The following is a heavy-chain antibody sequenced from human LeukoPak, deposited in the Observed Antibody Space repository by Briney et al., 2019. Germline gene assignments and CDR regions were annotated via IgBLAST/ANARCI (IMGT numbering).Heavy chain of an antibody. J-gene: IGHJ4*02. V-gene: IGHV3-21*01. CDR1: GFTFSSYS. D-gene: IGHD6-13*01. CDR2: ISSSSSYI. CDR3: ATIPEAVAATPLDY. Sequence: GGSLRLSCAASGFTFSSYSMNWVRQAPGKGLQWVSSISSSSSYIYYADSVKGRFTISRDNAKNSLFLQMNSLRAEDTAVYYCATIPEAVAATPLDYWGQGTLVTVSS.